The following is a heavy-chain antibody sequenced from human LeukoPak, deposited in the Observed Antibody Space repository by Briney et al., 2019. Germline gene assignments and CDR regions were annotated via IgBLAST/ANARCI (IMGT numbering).Heavy chain of an antibody. D-gene: IGHD3-10*01. J-gene: IGHJ4*02. Sequence: PGGSLRLSCAASGFTFDDYGMSWVRQAPGKGLEWVSGINWNGGSTGYADSVKGRFTISRDNAKNSLYQQMNSLRAEDTALYYCARVNYGSGSYTYYFDYWGQGTLVTVSS. CDR1: GFTFDDYG. V-gene: IGHV3-20*04. CDR3: ARVNYGSGSYTYYFDY. CDR2: INWNGGST.